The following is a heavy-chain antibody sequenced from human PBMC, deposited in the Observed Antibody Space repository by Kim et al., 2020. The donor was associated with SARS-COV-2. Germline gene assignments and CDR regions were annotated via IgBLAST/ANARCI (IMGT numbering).Heavy chain of an antibody. V-gene: IGHV4-39*07. J-gene: IGHJ5*02. Sequence: SETLSLTCTVSGGSISSSSYYWGWIRQPPGKGLEWIGSIYYSGSTYYNPSLKRRVTISVDTSKNQFSLKLSSVTAADTAVYYCARDVAVDPIWFGELLWNWFDPWGQGTLVTVSS. CDR2: IYYSGST. D-gene: IGHD3-10*01. CDR3: ARDVAVDPIWFGELLWNWFDP. CDR1: GGSISSSSYY.